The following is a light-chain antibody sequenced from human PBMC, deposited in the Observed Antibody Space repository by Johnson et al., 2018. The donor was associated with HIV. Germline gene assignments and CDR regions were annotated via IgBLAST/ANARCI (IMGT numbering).Light chain of an antibody. CDR2: ENN. CDR1: NSNIGNNY. Sequence: QSVLTQPPSVSAAPGQKVTISCSGSNSNIGNNYVSWYQQVPGTAPKLLIYENNKRPSGIPDRFSGSKSGTSATLGITGLQTGDKADDYWGTWDGSLSAYVFGTGTKVTVL. CDR3: GTWDGSLSAYV. J-gene: IGLJ1*01. V-gene: IGLV1-51*02.